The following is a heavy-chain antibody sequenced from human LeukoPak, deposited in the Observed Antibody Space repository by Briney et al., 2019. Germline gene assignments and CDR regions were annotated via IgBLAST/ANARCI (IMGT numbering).Heavy chain of an antibody. D-gene: IGHD4-17*01. J-gene: IGHJ3*02. Sequence: PGGSLRLSCAASGFIFSDYYMTWIRQAPGKGLEWVSYISNSGSTIYYADSVKGRFTISRDNAKNSLYLQMNSLRAEDTAVYHCARSIDYGAFDIWGQGTMVTVSS. V-gene: IGHV3-11*01. CDR2: ISNSGSTI. CDR1: GFIFSDYY. CDR3: ARSIDYGAFDI.